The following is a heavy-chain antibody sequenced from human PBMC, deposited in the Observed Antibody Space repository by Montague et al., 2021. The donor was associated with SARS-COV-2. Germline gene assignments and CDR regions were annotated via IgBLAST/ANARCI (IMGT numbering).Heavy chain of an antibody. CDR2: MYSSGTT. V-gene: IGHV4-39*01. J-gene: IGHJ4*02. Sequence: SETLSLICSVSGGAISSTSFFWAWIRQPHGKGLEWVGSMYSSGTTYYNPSLKSRVTISGDTSRNQLSVRLSSVTAADTAVYYCARSTSGWFIYWGQGTLVTVSS. D-gene: IGHD6-19*01. CDR1: GGAISSTSFF. CDR3: ARSTSGWFIY.